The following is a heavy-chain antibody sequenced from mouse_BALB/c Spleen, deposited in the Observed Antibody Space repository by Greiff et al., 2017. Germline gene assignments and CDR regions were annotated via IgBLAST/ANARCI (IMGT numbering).Heavy chain of an antibody. J-gene: IGHJ3*01. CDR1: GYTFTSYY. D-gene: IGHD1-1*01. V-gene: IGHV1S81*02. CDR3: TRDYYGSSIFAY. Sequence: QVQLQQPGAELVKPGASVKLSCKASGYTFTSYYMYWVKQRPGQGLEWIGGINPSNGGTNFNEKFKSKATLTVDKSSSTAYMQLSSLTSEDSAVYYCTRDYYGSSIFAYWGQGTLVTVSA. CDR2: INPSNGGT.